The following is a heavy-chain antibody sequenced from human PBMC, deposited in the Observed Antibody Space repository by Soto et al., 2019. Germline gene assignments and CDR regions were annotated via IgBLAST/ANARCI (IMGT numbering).Heavy chain of an antibody. V-gene: IGHV4-59*01. CDR2: IYYSGST. D-gene: IGHD1-1*01. CDR3: ARAKYGGTTPYFDY. CDR1: GGSISSYY. Sequence: SETLSLTCTVSGGSISSYYWSWIRQPPGKGLEWIGYIYYSGSTNYNPSHKSRVTISVDTSKNQFSLKLSSVTAADTAVYYCARAKYGGTTPYFDYWGQGTLVTGSS. J-gene: IGHJ4*02.